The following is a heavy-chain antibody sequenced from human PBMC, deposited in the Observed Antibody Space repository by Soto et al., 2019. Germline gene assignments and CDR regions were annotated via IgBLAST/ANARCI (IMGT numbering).Heavy chain of an antibody. D-gene: IGHD2-15*01. CDR3: ARQVVAYCSVGSCYSPNRHWFDP. J-gene: IGHJ5*02. CDR1: GGSISSSSYY. CDR2: IYYSGST. V-gene: IGHV4-39*01. Sequence: QLQLQESGPGLVKPSETLSLTCTVSGGSISSSSYYWGWIRQPPGKGLEWIGRIYYSGSTYYNPSLKSRVTISVDTSKNQFSLKLSSVTAADTAVYYCARQVVAYCSVGSCYSPNRHWFDPWGQGTLVTVSS.